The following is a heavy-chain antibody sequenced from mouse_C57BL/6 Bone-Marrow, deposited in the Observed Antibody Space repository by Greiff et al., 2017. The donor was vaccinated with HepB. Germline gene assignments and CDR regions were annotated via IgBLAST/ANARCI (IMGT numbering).Heavy chain of an antibody. D-gene: IGHD1-1*01. CDR2: ISSGGSYT. CDR3: ARPGGGIYYYGSIFDY. CDR1: GFTFSSYG. J-gene: IGHJ2*01. Sequence: EVQRVESGRDLVKPGGSLKLSCAASGFTFSSYGMSWVRQTPDKRLEWVATISSGGSYTYYPDSVKGRFTISRDNAKNTLYLQMSSLKSEDTAMYYCARPGGGIYYYGSIFDYWGQGTTLTVSS. V-gene: IGHV5-6*01.